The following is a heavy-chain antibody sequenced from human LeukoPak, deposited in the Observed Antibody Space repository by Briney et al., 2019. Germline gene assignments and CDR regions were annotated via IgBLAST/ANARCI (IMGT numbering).Heavy chain of an antibody. CDR2: IYTSGST. V-gene: IGHV4-4*07. CDR1: GGSISSYY. D-gene: IGHD3-10*01. Sequence: SETLSLTCTVSGGSISSYYWSWIRQPAGKGLEWIGRIYTSGSTNHNPSLKSRVSMSVDTSKNQFSLKLSSVTAADTAVYYCARVWHYYGSGSYWDAFDIWGQGTMVTVSS. CDR3: ARVWHYYGSGSYWDAFDI. J-gene: IGHJ3*02.